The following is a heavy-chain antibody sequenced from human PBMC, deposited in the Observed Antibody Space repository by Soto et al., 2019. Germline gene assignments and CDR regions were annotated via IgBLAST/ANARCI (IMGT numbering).Heavy chain of an antibody. V-gene: IGHV1-18*01. D-gene: IGHD3-10*01. CDR3: ARDGVVLAGFAGFGELLPDY. J-gene: IGHJ4*02. CDR2: ISAYNGNT. CDR1: GYTFTSYG. Sequence: GASVKVSCKASGYTFTSYGISWVRQAPGPRLEWKGWISAYNGNTNYAQKLQGRVTMTTDTSTSTAYMELRSLRSDDTAVYYCARDGVVLAGFAGFGELLPDYWGQGTLVTVSS.